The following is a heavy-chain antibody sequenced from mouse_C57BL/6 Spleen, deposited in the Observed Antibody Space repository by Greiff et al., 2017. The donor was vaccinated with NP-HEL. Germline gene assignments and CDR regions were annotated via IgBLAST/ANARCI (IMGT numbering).Heavy chain of an antibody. CDR1: GFTFSSYA. Sequence: EVKLVESGGGLVKPGGSLKLSCAASGFTFSSYAMSWVRQIPEKRLEWVATISDGGSYSYYPDNVKGRFTISRDNAKNNLYLQMSHLKSEDTAMYYCARVGSYGRRFGWYFDVWGTGTTVTVSS. CDR3: ARVGSYGRRFGWYFDV. D-gene: IGHD1-1*01. V-gene: IGHV5-4*03. CDR2: ISDGGSYS. J-gene: IGHJ1*03.